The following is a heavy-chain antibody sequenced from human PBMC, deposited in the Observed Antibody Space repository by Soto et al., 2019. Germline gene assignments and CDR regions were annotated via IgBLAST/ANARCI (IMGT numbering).Heavy chain of an antibody. CDR3: ATKGDYYDSSGYYHY. CDR1: VYTLTELS. D-gene: IGHD3-22*01. Sequence: XSVKVSCEVSVYTLTELSMHWVRQAPGKGLEWMGGFDPEDGETIYAQKFQGRVTMTEDTSTDTAYMELSSLRSEDTAVYYCATKGDYYDSSGYYHYWGQGTLVTVSS. CDR2: FDPEDGET. V-gene: IGHV1-24*01. J-gene: IGHJ4*02.